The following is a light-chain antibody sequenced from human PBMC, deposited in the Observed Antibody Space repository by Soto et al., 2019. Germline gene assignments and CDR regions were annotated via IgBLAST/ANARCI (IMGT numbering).Light chain of an antibody. J-gene: IGLJ1*01. V-gene: IGLV2-23*01. CDR2: EDT. CDR1: SSDVGSYDL. CDR3: CSYADSGTFV. Sequence: QSALTQPASVSGSPGQSITISCTGTSSDVGSYDLVSWYQQPPGKAPKLMIYEDTKRPSGISTRFSGSKSGNAASLTISGLQAEDEADYYCCSYADSGTFVFGTGTKVTVL.